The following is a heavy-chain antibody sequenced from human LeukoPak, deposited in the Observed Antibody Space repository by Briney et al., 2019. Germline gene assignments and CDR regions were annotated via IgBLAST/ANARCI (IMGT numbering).Heavy chain of an antibody. D-gene: IGHD6-19*01. CDR1: GFTFSSYG. J-gene: IGHJ4*02. V-gene: IGHV3-30*02. Sequence: GGSLRLSXAASGFTFSSYGIHWVRQAPGKGLEWVSFIRDDGNNKYYADSVKGRFTISRDNSKNTLYLQMNSLRAEDTAVYYCAKPLSSGHFFDYWGQGTLVTVSS. CDR3: AKPLSSGHFFDY. CDR2: IRDDGNNK.